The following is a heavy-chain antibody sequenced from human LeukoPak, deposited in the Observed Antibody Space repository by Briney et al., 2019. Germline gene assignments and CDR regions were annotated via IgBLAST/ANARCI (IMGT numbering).Heavy chain of an antibody. CDR3: ARRRGYSGYEEAFDP. CDR2: IYPGDSDT. CDR1: GYSFTSYW. D-gene: IGHD5-12*01. Sequence: GESLKISCKGSGYSFTSYWIGWVRQMPGKGLEWMGIIYPGDSDTRYSPSFQGQVTISADKSISTAYLQWSSLKASDTAMCYCARRRGYSGYEEAFDPWGQGTLVTVSS. J-gene: IGHJ5*02. V-gene: IGHV5-51*01.